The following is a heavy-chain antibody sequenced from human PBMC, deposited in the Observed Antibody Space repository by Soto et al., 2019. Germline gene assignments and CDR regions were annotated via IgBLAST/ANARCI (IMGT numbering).Heavy chain of an antibody. J-gene: IGHJ6*02. CDR3: ARQRGSNYNYLYGLDI. Sequence: QVQLQESGPGLVKPSQTLSLICSVSGGSITTGDYYWHWIRQSPGKGLECIGYISHTGSTYYSSLLLSSVTLSVDTSKNQFSLKLSSVTAADTAVYYCARQRGSNYNYLYGLDIWGQWTKVIVSS. V-gene: IGHV4-30-4*01. D-gene: IGHD3-10*01. CDR2: ISHTGST. CDR1: GGSITTGDYY.